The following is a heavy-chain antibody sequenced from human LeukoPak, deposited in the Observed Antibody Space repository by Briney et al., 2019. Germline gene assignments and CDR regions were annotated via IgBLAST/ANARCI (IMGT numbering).Heavy chain of an antibody. CDR2: MNPGSGNT. D-gene: IGHD6-19*01. V-gene: IGHV1-8*01. CDR3: LRAAGNPDF. CDR1: GYTFTLYD. J-gene: IGHJ4*02. Sequence: ASVKVSCKASGYTFTLYDINWVRQATGQGLEWMGWMNPGSGNTGYAQKFEDRITMTRDTSINTAYMELSGLRSEDTAIYYCLRAAGNPDFWGQGTLVTVSS.